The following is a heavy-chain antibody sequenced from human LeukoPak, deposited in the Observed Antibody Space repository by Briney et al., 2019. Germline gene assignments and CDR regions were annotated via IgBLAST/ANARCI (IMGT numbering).Heavy chain of an antibody. CDR1: GFTFSSYA. D-gene: IGHD6-19*01. CDR2: ISASGDNT. J-gene: IGHJ4*02. Sequence: GGSLRLSCAASGFTFSSYAMSWVRQAPGKGLEWVSAISASGDNTYYADSVKGRFTISRDNSKNTLYMQMNSLRAEDTAVYYCAKDIKWLVAGYFDYWGQGTLVTVSS. CDR3: AKDIKWLVAGYFDY. V-gene: IGHV3-23*01.